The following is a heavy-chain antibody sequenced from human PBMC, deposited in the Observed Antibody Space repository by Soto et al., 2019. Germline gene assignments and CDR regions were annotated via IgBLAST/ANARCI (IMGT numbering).Heavy chain of an antibody. Sequence: ASVKVSCKASGYTFTSYGISWVRQAPGQGLEWMGWISAYNGNTNYAQKLQGRVTMTTDTSTSTAHMELRSLRSDDTAVYYCALHRILDNWFDPWGQGTLVTVSS. V-gene: IGHV1-18*01. J-gene: IGHJ5*02. D-gene: IGHD2-15*01. CDR3: ALHRILDNWFDP. CDR2: ISAYNGNT. CDR1: GYTFTSYG.